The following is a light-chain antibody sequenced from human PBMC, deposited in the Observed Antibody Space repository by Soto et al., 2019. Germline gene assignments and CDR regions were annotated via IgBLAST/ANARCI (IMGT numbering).Light chain of an antibody. Sequence: SYELTQPPSVSVAPGKTARITCGGNNIGSEGVYWYQQKPGQAPVLVIYYDSDRPSGIPERFSGSNSGNTATLTISRVEAGDEADYYCQVWDGSRDQQVFGGGTKLTVL. CDR2: YDS. J-gene: IGLJ3*02. V-gene: IGLV3-21*04. CDR3: QVWDGSRDQQV. CDR1: NIGSEG.